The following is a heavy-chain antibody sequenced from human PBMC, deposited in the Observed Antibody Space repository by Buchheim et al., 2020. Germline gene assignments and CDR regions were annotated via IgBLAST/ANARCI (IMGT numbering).Heavy chain of an antibody. V-gene: IGHV3-23*01. D-gene: IGHD2-2*01. CDR1: GFAFSSYA. J-gene: IGHJ6*03. Sequence: EVQLLESGGGLVQPGGSLRLSCAASGFAFSSYAMSWVRQAPGKGLECVSSITGSGASTYYADSVKGRFTISRDNSKNTLYLQMNSLRAEDTAVYYCARGGYCSSTSCYYYYYYMDVWGKGTT. CDR2: ITGSGAST. CDR3: ARGGYCSSTSCYYYYYYMDV.